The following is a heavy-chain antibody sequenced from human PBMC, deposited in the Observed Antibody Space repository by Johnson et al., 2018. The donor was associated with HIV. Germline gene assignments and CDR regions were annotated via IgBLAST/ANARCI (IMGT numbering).Heavy chain of an antibody. Sequence: QVQLVESGGGVVRPGGSLRLSCAASGFTFDDYGMSWVRQVPGKGLEWVAVISYDGSNKYYADSVKGRFTISRDNSKNTLYLQMNSLRAEDTAVYYCARAHDAFDIWGQGTMVTVSS. J-gene: IGHJ3*02. CDR2: ISYDGSNK. CDR1: GFTFDDYG. CDR3: ARAHDAFDI. V-gene: IGHV3-30*03.